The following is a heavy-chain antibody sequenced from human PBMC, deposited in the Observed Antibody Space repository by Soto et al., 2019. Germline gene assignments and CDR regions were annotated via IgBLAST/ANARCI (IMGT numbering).Heavy chain of an antibody. J-gene: IGHJ5*02. CDR3: ARDHGRITIFGVVIPQFDP. CDR2: ISGSSSYI. V-gene: IGHV3-21*01. Sequence: PGGSLRLSCVVSGVSFSDYSMNWVRQAPGKGLEWVALISGSSSYIYYADSVKGRFTISRDNAKNSLYLQMNSLRAEDTAVYYCARDHGRITIFGVVIPQFDPWGQGTLVTVSS. CDR1: GVSFSDYS. D-gene: IGHD3-3*01.